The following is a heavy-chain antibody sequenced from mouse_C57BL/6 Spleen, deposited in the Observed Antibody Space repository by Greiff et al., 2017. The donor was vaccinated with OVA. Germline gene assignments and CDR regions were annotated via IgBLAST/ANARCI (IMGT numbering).Heavy chain of an antibody. CDR1: GYSITSGYY. D-gene: IGHD1-1*01. CDR2: ISYDGSN. CDR3: ASPITTVVEDAMDY. V-gene: IGHV3-6*01. Sequence: VQLKESGPGLVKPSQSLSLTCSVTGYSITSGYYWNWIRQFPGNKLEWMGYISYDGSNNYNPSLKNRISITRDTSKNQFFLKLNSVTTEDTATYYCASPITTVVEDAMDYWGQGTSVTVSS. J-gene: IGHJ4*01.